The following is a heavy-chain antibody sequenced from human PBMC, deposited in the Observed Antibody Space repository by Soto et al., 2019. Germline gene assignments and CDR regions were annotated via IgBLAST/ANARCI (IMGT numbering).Heavy chain of an antibody. CDR2: MQPSSGRT. V-gene: IGHV1-8*01. CDR1: GYSFTSLD. Sequence: ASVKVSCKASGYSFTSLDINWVRQTTGQGLEWMGWMQPSSGRTGYAQKFQGRVTMTRDTSINTAYMELSSLTSDDTAFYYCAREVYDFWSGYLSDYWGQGTLVTVSS. D-gene: IGHD3-3*01. J-gene: IGHJ4*02. CDR3: AREVYDFWSGYLSDY.